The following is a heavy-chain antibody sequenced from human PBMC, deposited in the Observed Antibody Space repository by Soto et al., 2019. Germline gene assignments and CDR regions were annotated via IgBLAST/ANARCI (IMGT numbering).Heavy chain of an antibody. CDR3: ARDRGYDDLSTYGMDV. CDR1: GYTFTSYG. Sequence: ASVKVSCKASGYTFTSYGISWVLQAPGQGLEWMGWISAYNGNTNYAQKLQGRVTMTTDTSTSTAYMELRSLRSDDTAVYYCARDRGYDDLSTYGMDVWGQGTTVTVSS. J-gene: IGHJ6*02. D-gene: IGHD5-12*01. CDR2: ISAYNGNT. V-gene: IGHV1-18*01.